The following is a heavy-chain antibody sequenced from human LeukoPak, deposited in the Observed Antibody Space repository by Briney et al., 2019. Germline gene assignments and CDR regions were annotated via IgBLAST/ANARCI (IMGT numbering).Heavy chain of an antibody. V-gene: IGHV4-34*01. CDR2: INHSGST. CDR1: GGSFSGYY. Sequence: SETLSLTCAVYGGSFSGYYWSWIRQPPGEGLEWIGEINHSGSTNYNPSLKSRVTISVDTSKNQFSLKLSSVTAADTAVYYCARGASPYYYDCSGYYGMDVWGQGTTVTVSS. D-gene: IGHD3-22*01. CDR3: ARGASPYYYDCSGYYGMDV. J-gene: IGHJ6*02.